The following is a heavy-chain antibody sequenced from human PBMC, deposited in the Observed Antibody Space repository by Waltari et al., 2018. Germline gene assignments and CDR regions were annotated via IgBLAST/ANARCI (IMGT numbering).Heavy chain of an antibody. J-gene: IGHJ4*02. CDR2: INPNSGGT. V-gene: IGHV1-2*02. D-gene: IGHD3-22*01. Sequence: QVQLVQSGAEVKKPGASVKVSCKASGYTFTGYYMHWVRQAPGQGLEWMGWINPNSGGTNYAQKFQGRVTMTRDTSISTAYMELSRLRSDDTVVYYCASGGPVGSGYYPLPYYFDYWGQGTLVTVSS. CDR1: GYTFTGYY. CDR3: ASGGPVGSGYYPLPYYFDY.